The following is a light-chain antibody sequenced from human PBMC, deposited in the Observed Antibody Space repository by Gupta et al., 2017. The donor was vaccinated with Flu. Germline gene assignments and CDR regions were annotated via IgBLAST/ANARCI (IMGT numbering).Light chain of an antibody. V-gene: IGLV2-14*01. J-gene: IGLJ2*01. CDR2: EVS. Sequence: QSALTQPASVSGSPGQSITISCTGTSSDVGNYNFVSWYQQHPGKAPKLMIFEVSNRPSGVSKRFSGSKSGNTASLTISGLQAEDEADYYCSSYTLSSTVVFGGGTKLTVL. CDR1: SSDVGNYNF. CDR3: SSYTLSSTVV.